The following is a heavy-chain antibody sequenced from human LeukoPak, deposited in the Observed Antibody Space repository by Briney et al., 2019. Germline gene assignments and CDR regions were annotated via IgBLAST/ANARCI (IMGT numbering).Heavy chain of an antibody. D-gene: IGHD1-26*01. CDR2: IYHSGST. V-gene: IGHV4-30-2*01. CDR1: GGSISSGGYY. Sequence: PSETLSLTCTVSGGSISSGGYYWSWIRQPPGKGLEWIGYIYHSGSTYYNPSLKSRVTISVDRSKNQFSLKLSSVTAADTAAYYCAAASMVGATYAFDIWGQGTMVTVSS. J-gene: IGHJ3*02. CDR3: AAASMVGATYAFDI.